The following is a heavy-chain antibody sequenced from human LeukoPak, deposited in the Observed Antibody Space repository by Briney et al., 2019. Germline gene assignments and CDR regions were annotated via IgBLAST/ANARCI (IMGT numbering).Heavy chain of an antibody. CDR2: MNPNSGNT. CDR1: GYTFTSYD. V-gene: IGHV1-8*01. D-gene: IGHD5-18*01. Sequence: ASVKVSCKASGYTFTSYDINWVRQATGQGLEWMGWMNPNSGNTGYAQKFRGRVTMTRNTSISTAYMELSSLRSEGTAVYYCARHPPGGYSYQKGNWFDPWGQGTLVTVSS. CDR3: ARHPPGGYSYQKGNWFDP. J-gene: IGHJ5*02.